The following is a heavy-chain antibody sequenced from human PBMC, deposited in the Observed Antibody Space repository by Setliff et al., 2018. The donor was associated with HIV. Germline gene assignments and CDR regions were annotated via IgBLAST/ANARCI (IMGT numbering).Heavy chain of an antibody. Sequence: ASVKVSCKASNYTFTSYGISWVRQAPGQGLEWMGWISPCNGNTNYAQNFQGRVTMTTDTSTSTAYMELRSLRSDDTAVYYCARDYNFWSGYYTNDAFDIWGQGTVVTVSS. CDR1: NYTFTSYG. CDR2: ISPCNGNT. J-gene: IGHJ3*02. V-gene: IGHV1-18*01. CDR3: ARDYNFWSGYYTNDAFDI. D-gene: IGHD3-3*01.